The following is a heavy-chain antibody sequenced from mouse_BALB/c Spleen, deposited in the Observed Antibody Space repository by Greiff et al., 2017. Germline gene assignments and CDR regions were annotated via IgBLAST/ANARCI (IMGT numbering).Heavy chain of an antibody. Sequence: EVKLVESGGGLVQPGGSLKLSCAASGFTFSSYGMSWVRQTPDKRLELVATINSNGGSTYYPDSVKGRFTISRDNAKNTLYLQMSSLKSEDTAMYYCARDGDYYGSSFLAYWGQGTLVTVSA. D-gene: IGHD1-1*01. V-gene: IGHV5-6-3*01. J-gene: IGHJ3*01. CDR1: GFTFSSYG. CDR2: INSNGGST. CDR3: ARDGDYYGSSFLAY.